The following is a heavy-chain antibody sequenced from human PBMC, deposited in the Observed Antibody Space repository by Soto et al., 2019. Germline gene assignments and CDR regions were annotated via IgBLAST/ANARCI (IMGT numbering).Heavy chain of an antibody. V-gene: IGHV4-34*01. CDR1: GGSFSGYY. Sequence: SETLSLTCAVYGGSFSGYYWSWIRQPPGKGLEWIGEINHSGSTNYNPSLKSRVTISVDTSKNQFSLKLSSVTAADTAVYYCARGSRGYCSSTSCYAPRYYYYYMDVWGKGTTVTVSS. J-gene: IGHJ6*03. CDR3: ARGSRGYCSSTSCYAPRYYYYYMDV. D-gene: IGHD2-2*01. CDR2: INHSGST.